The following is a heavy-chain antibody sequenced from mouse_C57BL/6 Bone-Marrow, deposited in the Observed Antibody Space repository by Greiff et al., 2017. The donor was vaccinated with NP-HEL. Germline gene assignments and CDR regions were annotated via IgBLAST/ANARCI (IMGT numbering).Heavy chain of an antibody. CDR3: ARRYGSSYVGWYFDV. D-gene: IGHD1-1*01. CDR1: GFTFSDYG. V-gene: IGHV5-15*01. J-gene: IGHJ1*03. Sequence: EVQLVESGGGLVQPGGSLKLSCAASGFTFSDYGMAWVRQAPRKGPEWVAFISNLAYSIYYADTVTGRFTISRENAKNTLYLEMSSLRSEDTAMYYCARRYGSSYVGWYFDVWGTGTTVTVSS. CDR2: ISNLAYSI.